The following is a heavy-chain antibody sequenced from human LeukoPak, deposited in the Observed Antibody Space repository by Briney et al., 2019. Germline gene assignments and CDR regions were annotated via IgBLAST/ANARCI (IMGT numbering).Heavy chain of an antibody. D-gene: IGHD3-22*01. Sequence: ASVKVSCKASGYTFTGYYTHWVRQAPGQGLEWMGWINPNSGGTNYAQKFQGRVTMTRDTSISTAYMELSRLRSDDMAVYYCAREVDYYDSSGYSFDYWGQGTLVTVSS. CDR2: INPNSGGT. CDR1: GYTFTGYY. CDR3: AREVDYYDSSGYSFDY. J-gene: IGHJ4*02. V-gene: IGHV1-2*02.